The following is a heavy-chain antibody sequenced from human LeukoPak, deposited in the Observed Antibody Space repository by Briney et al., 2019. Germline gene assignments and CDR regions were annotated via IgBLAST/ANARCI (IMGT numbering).Heavy chain of an antibody. V-gene: IGHV1-8*03. J-gene: IGHJ6*03. CDR1: GYTFTSYD. Sequence: ASVKVSCKASGYTFTSYDINWVRQATGQGLEWMGWMNPNSGNTGYAQKFQGRVTITRDTSASTAYMELSSLRSEDMAVYYCARGRLPVYYYYYMDVWGKGTTVTVSS. CDR2: MNPNSGNT. D-gene: IGHD4-11*01. CDR3: ARGRLPVYYYYYMDV.